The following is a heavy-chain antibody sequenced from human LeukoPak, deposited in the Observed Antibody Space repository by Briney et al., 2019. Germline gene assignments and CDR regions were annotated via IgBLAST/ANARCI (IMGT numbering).Heavy chain of an antibody. V-gene: IGHV3-30*03. CDR3: ARGSTVTHAGAFDI. D-gene: IGHD4-17*01. Sequence: GGALRLSCAASGFTFSSYGMHWVRQAPGKGLEWVAVITYDGSNKYYEDSVKGRFTISRDNSKNTLYLQMNSLRAEDMAVYYCARGSTVTHAGAFDIWGQNTIDTVSS. CDR2: ITYDGSNK. CDR1: GFTFSSYG. J-gene: IGHJ3*02.